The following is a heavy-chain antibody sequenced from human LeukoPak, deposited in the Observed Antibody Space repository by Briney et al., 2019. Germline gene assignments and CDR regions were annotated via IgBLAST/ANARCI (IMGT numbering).Heavy chain of an antibody. CDR1: GFTFSSYA. V-gene: IGHV3-23*01. Sequence: PGGSLRLSCAASGFTFSSYAMSWVRRAPGKGLEWVSAISGSGGSTYYAHSVKGRFTISRDNSKNTLYLQMNSLRAEDTAVYYCAKSSLRFLEWLSFDYWGQGTLVTVSS. J-gene: IGHJ4*02. D-gene: IGHD3-3*01. CDR2: ISGSGGST. CDR3: AKSSLRFLEWLSFDY.